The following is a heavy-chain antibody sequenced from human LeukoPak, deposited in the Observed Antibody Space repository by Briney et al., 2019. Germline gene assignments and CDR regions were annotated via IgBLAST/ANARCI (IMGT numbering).Heavy chain of an antibody. D-gene: IGHD2-21*02. CDR2: IWYDGSNK. CDR1: GFTFSRYG. J-gene: IGHJ4*02. V-gene: IGHV3-33*01. Sequence: GGSLRLSCAASGFTFSRYGMHWVRQAPGKGLEWVAVIWYDGSNKYYADSVKGRCTISRDNSNNTLYLQMNSLRVEATAVYYCAREGNCGHDCAPFDYWGQGTLVTVSS. CDR3: AREGNCGHDCAPFDY.